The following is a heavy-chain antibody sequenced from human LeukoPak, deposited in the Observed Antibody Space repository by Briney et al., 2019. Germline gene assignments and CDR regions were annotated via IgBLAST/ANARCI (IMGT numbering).Heavy chain of an antibody. CDR2: INHSGST. J-gene: IGHJ4*02. Sequence: PSETLSLTCAVYGGSFSGYYWSWIRQPPGKGLEWTGEINHSGSTNYNPSLKSRVTISVDTSKNQFSLKLSSVTAADTAVYYCASREERAGDIDYWGQGTLVTVSS. CDR1: GGSFSGYY. CDR3: ASREERAGDIDY. V-gene: IGHV4-34*01. D-gene: IGHD7-27*01.